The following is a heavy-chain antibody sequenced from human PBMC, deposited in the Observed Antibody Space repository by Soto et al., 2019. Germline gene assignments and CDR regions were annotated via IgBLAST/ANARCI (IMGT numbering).Heavy chain of an antibody. Sequence: EVQLVESGGGSVQPGGSLRLSCAASGFTFSGSTIHWVRQTSGKGLEWVGRIPSKINTYATAYAASVKGRVTISRDESKNTAYLQMNSLKIEDTAMYYGARQHLDVPVASAIDYWGQGTLVTVSS. D-gene: IGHD3-10*02. CDR3: ARQHLDVPVASAIDY. CDR2: IPSKINTYAT. J-gene: IGHJ4*02. V-gene: IGHV3-73*02. CDR1: GFTFSGST.